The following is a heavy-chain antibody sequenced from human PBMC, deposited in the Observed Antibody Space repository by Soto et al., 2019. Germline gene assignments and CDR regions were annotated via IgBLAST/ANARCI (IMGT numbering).Heavy chain of an antibody. J-gene: IGHJ4*02. D-gene: IGHD1-26*01. V-gene: IGHV2-5*02. CDR3: AHRELVGEYLDY. CDR1: GFSLSTSGVG. CDR2: IYWDDDK. Sequence: QITLKESGPTLVKPTQTLTLTCTFSGFSLSTSGVGVGWIRQPPGKALEWRALIYWDDDKRYSPSLKSRLTIPKDKPKNHVVPTVTYMDPVDPATYYCAHRELVGEYLDYWGQGTLVTVSS.